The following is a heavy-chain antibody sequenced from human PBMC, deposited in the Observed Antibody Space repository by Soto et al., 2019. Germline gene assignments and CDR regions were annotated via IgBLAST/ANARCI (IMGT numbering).Heavy chain of an antibody. CDR3: ARHETLHGDYFDY. CDR1: GGSISSYY. D-gene: IGHD4-17*01. Sequence: SETLSLTCTVSGGSISSYYWSWIRQPPGKGLEWIGYIYYSVSTNYNPSLKSRVTISVDTSKNQFSLKLSSVTAADTAVYYCARHETLHGDYFDYWGQGSLVTVSS. J-gene: IGHJ4*02. V-gene: IGHV4-59*08. CDR2: IYYSVST.